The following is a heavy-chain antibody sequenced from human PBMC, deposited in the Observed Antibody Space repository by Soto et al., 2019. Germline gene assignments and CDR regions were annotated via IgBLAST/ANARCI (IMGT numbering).Heavy chain of an antibody. V-gene: IGHV4-39*01. D-gene: IGHD3-16*02. J-gene: IGHJ4*02. CDR2: IYYSGST. CDR1: GGSISSSSYY. Sequence: SETLSLTCTVSGGSISSSSYYWGWIRQPPGKGLEWIGSIYYSGSTYYNPSLKSRVTISVDTSKNQFSLKLSSVTAADTAVYYCARPGRSRDYDYVWGSYRYQGDYFDYWGQGTLVTVSS. CDR3: ARPGRSRDYDYVWGSYRYQGDYFDY.